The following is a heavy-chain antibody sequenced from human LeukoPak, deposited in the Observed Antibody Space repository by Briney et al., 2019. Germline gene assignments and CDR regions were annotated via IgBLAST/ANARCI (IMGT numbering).Heavy chain of an antibody. J-gene: IGHJ3*02. D-gene: IGHD3-22*01. V-gene: IGHV4-4*09. CDR1: GGSISSYY. Sequence: PSETLSLTCTVSGGSISSYYWSWIRQPPGKGLEWIGYIYTSGSTNYNPSLKSRVTISVDTSKNQFSLKLSSVTAADTAVYYCARLWHDSSGYYLTDIWGQGTMVTVSS. CDR2: IYTSGST. CDR3: ARLWHDSSGYYLTDI.